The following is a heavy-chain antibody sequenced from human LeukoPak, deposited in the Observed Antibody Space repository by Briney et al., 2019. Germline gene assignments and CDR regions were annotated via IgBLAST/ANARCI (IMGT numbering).Heavy chain of an antibody. CDR2: INTDGSST. Sequence: GGSLRLSCEASGFTFSTYCMHWVRQAPGKGLVWVSRINTDGSSTTYADSVKGRFTLSRDNARNTLFQQMNSLRAEDTAVYYCARDPKNNYFDYWGQGSLVTVSS. J-gene: IGHJ4*02. CDR1: GFTFSTYC. V-gene: IGHV3-74*01. CDR3: ARDPKNNYFDY.